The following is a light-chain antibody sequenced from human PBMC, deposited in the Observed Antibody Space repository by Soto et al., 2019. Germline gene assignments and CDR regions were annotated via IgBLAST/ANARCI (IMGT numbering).Light chain of an antibody. CDR2: DAS. V-gene: IGKV3D-15*01. J-gene: IGKJ5*01. CDR3: QQHNQWPIT. Sequence: EFVLTQSPGTLSLSPGERATLSCRASQTVRNNYLAWYQQKPGQAPRLLIYDASTRATGIPARFSGSGSGTEFTLTINSLQSEDSAVYYCQQHNQWPITFGQGTRLEI. CDR1: QTVRNN.